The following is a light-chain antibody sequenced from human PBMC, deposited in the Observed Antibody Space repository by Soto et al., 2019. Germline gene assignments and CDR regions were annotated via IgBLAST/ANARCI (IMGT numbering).Light chain of an antibody. Sequence: EIVLTQSPGTPSLSPGERATHSCRASQSVSSSYLVWYQQKPGQTPTVLIYGASNRATGIPDRFSGSGSGTDFTFTFSILDPEDLSVFFGQCYDSSPSFGQGTKV. CDR3: QCYDSSPS. J-gene: IGKJ1*01. CDR2: GAS. V-gene: IGKV3-20*01. CDR1: QSVSSSY.